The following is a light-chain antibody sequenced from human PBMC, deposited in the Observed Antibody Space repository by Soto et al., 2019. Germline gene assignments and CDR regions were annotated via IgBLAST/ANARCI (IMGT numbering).Light chain of an antibody. CDR2: DAS. J-gene: IGKJ2*01. V-gene: IGKV3-11*01. CDR1: QSVSSY. Sequence: EIVLTQSPATLSLSPGDRATLSCRASQSVSSYLAWYQQKPGQAPRHLIYDASNRATGIPARFSVSGSGTVFTKTISILQPEDFVVYYCKQGSNWRPNTFGKGTKLE. CDR3: KQGSNWRPNT.